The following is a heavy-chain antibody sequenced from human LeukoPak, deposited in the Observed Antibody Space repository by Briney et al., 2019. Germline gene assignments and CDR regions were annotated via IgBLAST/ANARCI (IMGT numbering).Heavy chain of an antibody. Sequence: PGGSLRLSCGAWGLTLSTYSVTWARQAPGKGLEWVSYISSSTNVIYYADSVKGLFTISRDNAKNSLYLQMNSLRADDTAVYYCARLYSALPAFDYWGQGTLVTVSS. CDR1: GLTLSTYS. J-gene: IGHJ4*02. D-gene: IGHD6-13*01. V-gene: IGHV3-48*01. CDR2: ISSSTNVI. CDR3: ARLYSALPAFDY.